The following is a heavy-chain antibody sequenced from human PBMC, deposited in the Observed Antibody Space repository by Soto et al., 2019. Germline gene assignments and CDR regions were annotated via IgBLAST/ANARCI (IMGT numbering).Heavy chain of an antibody. D-gene: IGHD3-22*01. J-gene: IGHJ4*02. Sequence: PGGSLRLSCAASGFTFSSYGMHWVRQAPGKGLEWVAVIWYDGSNKYYADSVKGRFTISRDNSKNTLYLQMNSLRAEDTAVYYCARDPLPRAPLYYYASSGYYRDGTGYFDYWGQGTLVTVSS. V-gene: IGHV3-33*01. CDR2: IWYDGSNK. CDR3: ARDPLPRAPLYYYASSGYYRDGTGYFDY. CDR1: GFTFSSYG.